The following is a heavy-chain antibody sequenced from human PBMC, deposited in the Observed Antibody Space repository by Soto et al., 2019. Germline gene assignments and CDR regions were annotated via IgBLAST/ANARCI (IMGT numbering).Heavy chain of an antibody. CDR2: IYQNGDT. Sequence: QVQLQESGPGLVKPSQTLSLTCTVSGGPFSSGGYYWSWIRQEPGKGLEWIGYIYQNGDTSYNPSLKSRVTISADTSKTQFSLKLSSVTAADTAGYYCARGDSTVSSVFDYWGQGMLVTVSS. D-gene: IGHD4-17*01. J-gene: IGHJ4*02. V-gene: IGHV4-31*03. CDR1: GGPFSSGGYY. CDR3: ARGDSTVSSVFDY.